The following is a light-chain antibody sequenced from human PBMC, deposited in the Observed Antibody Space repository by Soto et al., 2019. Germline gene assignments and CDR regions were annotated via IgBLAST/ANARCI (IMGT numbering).Light chain of an antibody. CDR2: DAS. V-gene: IGKV3-11*01. CDR3: QQRSNWPPLT. J-gene: IGKJ4*01. Sequence: EIVLTQSPGTLSLSPGERATLSCRASQSVSSYLAWYQQKPGQPPRLLIYDASNRATGIPARFSGSGSGTDFTLTISSLEPEDFAVYYCQQRSNWPPLTFGGGTKVEIK. CDR1: QSVSSY.